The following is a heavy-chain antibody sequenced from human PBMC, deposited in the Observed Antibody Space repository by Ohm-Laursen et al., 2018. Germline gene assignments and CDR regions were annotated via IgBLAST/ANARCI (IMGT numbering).Heavy chain of an antibody. J-gene: IGHJ6*02. CDR3: ARDSSGTARAGGMDV. D-gene: IGHD6-6*01. V-gene: IGHV3-7*01. CDR2: IKQDGTEK. Sequence: SLRLSCAASGFTFSNFWMSWVRQAPGKGLEWVASIKQDGTEKHYVESMQGRFTISRDNAKNSVYLQMNSLRAEDTAVYYCARDSSGTARAGGMDVWGQGTTVSVSS. CDR1: GFTFSNFW.